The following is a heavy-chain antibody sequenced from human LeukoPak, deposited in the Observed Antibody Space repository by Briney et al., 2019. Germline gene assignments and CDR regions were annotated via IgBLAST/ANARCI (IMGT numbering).Heavy chain of an antibody. V-gene: IGHV3-23*01. D-gene: IGHD5-24*01. J-gene: IGHJ6*02. Sequence: GGSLRLSCTASGLTFSSYAMNWVRQAPGKGLEGVSSISDTGDYTDHADSVKGRFTISRDNSKITLYLLMNSLRAEDTAVYYCAKWRRSSPIGGMDVWGQGTTVTVSS. CDR2: ISDTGDYT. CDR1: GLTFSSYA. CDR3: AKWRRSSPIGGMDV.